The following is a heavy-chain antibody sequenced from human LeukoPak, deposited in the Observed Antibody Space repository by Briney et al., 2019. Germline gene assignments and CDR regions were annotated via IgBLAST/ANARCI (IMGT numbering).Heavy chain of an antibody. CDR3: ARLTNYDFWSGYYRTFDY. CDR1: GGSISSSSYY. J-gene: IGHJ4*02. D-gene: IGHD3-3*01. Sequence: SETLSLTCTVSGGSISSSSYYWGWIRQPPGKGLEWIGSIYYSGSTYYNPSLKSRVTISVDTSKNQFSLKLSSVTAADTAVYYRARLTNYDFWSGYYRTFDYWGQGTLVTVSS. V-gene: IGHV4-39*01. CDR2: IYYSGST.